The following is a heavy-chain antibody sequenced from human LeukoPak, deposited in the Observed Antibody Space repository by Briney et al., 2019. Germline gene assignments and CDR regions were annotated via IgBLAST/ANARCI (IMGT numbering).Heavy chain of an antibody. CDR2: INHSGST. CDR1: GGSFSGYY. V-gene: IGHV4-34*01. Sequence: SETLSLTCAVYGGSFSGYYWSWIRQPPGKGLEWIGEINHSGSTNYNPSLKSRVITSVDTSKNQFSLKLSSVTAADTAVYYCARGGPLVYCSGGSCYSLDYWGQGTLVTVSS. J-gene: IGHJ4*02. D-gene: IGHD2-15*01. CDR3: ARGGPLVYCSGGSCYSLDY.